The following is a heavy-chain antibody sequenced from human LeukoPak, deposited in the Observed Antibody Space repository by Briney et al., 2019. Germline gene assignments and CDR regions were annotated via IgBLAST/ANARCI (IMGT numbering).Heavy chain of an antibody. Sequence: ASVKVSCKASGYTFTSYYMHWVRQAPGQGLEWMGIINPSGGSTSYAQKFQGRVTMTRDTSTSTVYMELSSLRSEDTAVYYCAKVTGRQQLIELFDYWGQGTLVTVSS. CDR2: INPSGGST. D-gene: IGHD3-10*01. J-gene: IGHJ4*02. CDR1: GYTFTSYY. V-gene: IGHV1-46*01. CDR3: AKVTGRQQLIELFDY.